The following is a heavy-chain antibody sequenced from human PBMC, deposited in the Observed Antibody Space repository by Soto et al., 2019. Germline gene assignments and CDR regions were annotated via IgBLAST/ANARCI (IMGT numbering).Heavy chain of an antibody. CDR2: ISGSGGST. J-gene: IGHJ4*02. V-gene: IGHV3-23*01. CDR3: ASRGSGSYYDW. CDR1: GFTFSSYA. D-gene: IGHD1-26*01. Sequence: EVQLLESGGGLVQPGGSLRLSCAASGFTFSSYAMRWVRQAPGKGLEWVSAISGSGGSTYYADSVKGRFTISRDNSTDSVYLQRKSLRAEDTVIYYCASRGSGSYYDWWGQGPVVTVSS.